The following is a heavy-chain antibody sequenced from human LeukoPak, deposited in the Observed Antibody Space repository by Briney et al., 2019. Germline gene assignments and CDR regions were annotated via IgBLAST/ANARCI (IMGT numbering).Heavy chain of an antibody. D-gene: IGHD6-13*01. V-gene: IGHV3-21*01. CDR3: ARVRWLSAAGTEGNFDY. Sequence: GGSLRLSCAASGFTFSSYSMNWVRQAPGKGLEWVSSISSSSSYIYYADSVKGRFTISRDNAKNSLYLQMDSLRAEDTAVYYCARVRWLSAAGTEGNFDYWGQGTLGTVSS. J-gene: IGHJ4*02. CDR2: ISSSSSYI. CDR1: GFTFSSYS.